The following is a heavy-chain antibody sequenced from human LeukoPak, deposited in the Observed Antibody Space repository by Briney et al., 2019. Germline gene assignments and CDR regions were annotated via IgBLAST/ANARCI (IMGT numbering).Heavy chain of an antibody. J-gene: IGHJ5*02. CDR3: ARDASGAPYNWFDP. CDR2: INANSGGT. CDR1: GYTFTGYY. Sequence: ASVKVSCKASGYTFTGYYMHWVRQAPGQGLEWMGWINANSGGTNYAQKFQGRVTMTRDTSISTAYMELSRLRSDDTAAYYCARDASGAPYNWFDPWGQGTLVTVSS. V-gene: IGHV1-2*02.